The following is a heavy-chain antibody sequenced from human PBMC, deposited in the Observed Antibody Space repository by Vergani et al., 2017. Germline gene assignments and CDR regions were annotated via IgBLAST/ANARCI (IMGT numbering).Heavy chain of an antibody. CDR1: GYTFSGYY. D-gene: IGHD2-8*01. CDR2: MNLNSGDT. Sequence: QVQLVQSGAEVKKPGASVKVSCKTSGYTFSGYYIHWVRQAPGQGPEWMGEMNLNSGDTRFPQKFQGRDTITRDTSISTAYMELSRLRSDDTAVYYCARGLINGHDFDYWGQGTLVTVAS. V-gene: IGHV1-2*02. CDR3: ARGLINGHDFDY. J-gene: IGHJ4*02.